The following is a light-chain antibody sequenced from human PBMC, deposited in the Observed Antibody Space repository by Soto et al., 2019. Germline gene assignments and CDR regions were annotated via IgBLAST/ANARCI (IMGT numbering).Light chain of an antibody. V-gene: IGKV3-15*01. CDR2: GTS. J-gene: IGKJ2*01. Sequence: EIVMTQSPAALSVSPGERAALSCRASQGVGRNFAWYHQRPGQAPSVLIYGTSTMATGVPASFSVSGPGTDFNPTIWSSQYEAFPGYYCQQYNNWLYTFGQGTRLEIK. CDR1: QGVGRN. CDR3: QQYNNWLYT.